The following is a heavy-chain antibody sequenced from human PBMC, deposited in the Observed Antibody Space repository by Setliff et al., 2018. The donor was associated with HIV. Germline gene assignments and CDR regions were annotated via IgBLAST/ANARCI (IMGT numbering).Heavy chain of an antibody. CDR2: ISWNSGSI. J-gene: IGHJ6*03. V-gene: IGHV3-9*01. D-gene: IGHD6-13*01. CDR1: GFTFNDYA. Sequence: PGGSLRLSCAASGFTFNDYAMHWVRQAPGKGLEWVSGISWNSGSINYADSVKGRFTISRDNAKNSLYLQMNSLRAEDTAVYYCARDPIAAAYYYYYMDVWGKGTTVTVSS. CDR3: ARDPIAAAYYYYYMDV.